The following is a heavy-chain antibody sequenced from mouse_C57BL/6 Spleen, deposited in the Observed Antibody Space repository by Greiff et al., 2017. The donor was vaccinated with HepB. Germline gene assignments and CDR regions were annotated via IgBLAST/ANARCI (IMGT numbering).Heavy chain of an antibody. Sequence: QVQLKESGPGLVQPSQSLSITCTVSGFSLTSYGVHWVRQPPGKGLEWLGVIWSGGSTDYNAAFISRLSISKDNSKSQVFFKMNSLQADDTAIYYCAKEGITTVVATSGYAMDYWGQGTSVTVSS. J-gene: IGHJ4*01. CDR3: AKEGITTVVATSGYAMDY. V-gene: IGHV2-4*01. D-gene: IGHD1-1*01. CDR2: IWSGGST. CDR1: GFSLTSYG.